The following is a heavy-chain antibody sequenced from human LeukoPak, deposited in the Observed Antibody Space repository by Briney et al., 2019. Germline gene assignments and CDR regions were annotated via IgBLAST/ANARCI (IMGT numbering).Heavy chain of an antibody. CDR3: ARGGRSYFH. Sequence: GASVKVSCKASGYTFTSHDINWVRQATVQGLEWMGWMNPNSGNTGYAQKFQGRVTMTRNSSISTAYMELSSLRSEDTAVYYCARGGRSYFHWGQGTLVTVSA. J-gene: IGHJ4*02. D-gene: IGHD3-10*01. CDR2: MNPNSGNT. CDR1: GYTFTSHD. V-gene: IGHV1-8*01.